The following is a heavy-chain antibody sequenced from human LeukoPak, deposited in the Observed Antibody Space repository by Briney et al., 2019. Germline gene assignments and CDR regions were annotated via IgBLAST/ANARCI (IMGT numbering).Heavy chain of an antibody. Sequence: TSETLSLTCAVYGGSFSGYYWSWIRQPPGKGLEWIGEINHSGSTNYNPSLKSRVTISVDTSKNQFSLKLSSVTAADTAVYYCARHGYDFWSGYYELAYYFDYWGQGTLVTVSS. CDR2: INHSGST. J-gene: IGHJ4*02. D-gene: IGHD3-3*01. CDR3: ARHGYDFWSGYYELAYYFDY. CDR1: GGSFSGYY. V-gene: IGHV4-34*01.